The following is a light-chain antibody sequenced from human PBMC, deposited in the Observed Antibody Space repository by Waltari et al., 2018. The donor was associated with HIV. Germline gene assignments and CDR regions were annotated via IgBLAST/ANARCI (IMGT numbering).Light chain of an antibody. V-gene: IGLV1-36*01. J-gene: IGLJ1*01. CDR2: YDD. CDR3: AAWDDSLNGYV. CDR1: SSHIGNNA. Sequence: QSVLTQPTSVSAAPRQRVTISCCGCSSHIGNNAVTWYQQVPGKAPKLLIYYDDLLSSGVSDRFSGSKSGTSASLAIRGLQSEDEADYYCAAWDDSLNGYVFGSGTKVTVL.